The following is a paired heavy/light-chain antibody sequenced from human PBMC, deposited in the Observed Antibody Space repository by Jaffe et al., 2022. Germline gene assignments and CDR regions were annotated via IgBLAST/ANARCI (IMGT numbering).Heavy chain of an antibody. CDR3: ARVPATVTTTPLQTYNWFDP. CDR2: IYYSGST. Sequence: QLQLQESGPGLVKPSETLSLTCTVSGGSISSSSYYWGWIRQPPGKGLEWIGSIYYSGSTYYNPSLKSRVTISVDTSKNQFSLKLSSVTAADTAVYYCARVPATVTTTPLQTYNWFDPWGQGTLVTVSS. D-gene: IGHD4-17*01. J-gene: IGHJ5*02. V-gene: IGHV4-39*01. CDR1: GGSISSSSYY.
Light chain of an antibody. CDR1: QGISSA. J-gene: IGKJ5*01. Sequence: AIQLTQSPSSLSASVGDRVTITCRASQGISSALAWYQQKPGKAPKLLIYDASSLESGVPSRFSGSGSGTDFTLTISSLQPEDFATYYCQQFNSYPITFGQGTRLEIK. V-gene: IGKV1-13*02. CDR3: QQFNSYPIT. CDR2: DAS.